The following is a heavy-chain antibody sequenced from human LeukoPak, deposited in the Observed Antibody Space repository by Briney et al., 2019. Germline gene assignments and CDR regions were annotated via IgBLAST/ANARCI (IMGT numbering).Heavy chain of an antibody. D-gene: IGHD3-9*01. V-gene: IGHV3-15*01. CDR2: IKSKTDGGTT. J-gene: IGHJ4*02. Sequence: GGSLRLSCAASGFTFSNAWMSWVRQAPGKGLEWVGRIKSKTDGGTTDYAAPVKGRFTISRDDSKNTLYLQMNSLKTEDTAVYYCTTEFADYDILTGYYFIDYWGQGTLVTVSS. CDR3: TTEFADYDILTGYYFIDY. CDR1: GFTFSNAW.